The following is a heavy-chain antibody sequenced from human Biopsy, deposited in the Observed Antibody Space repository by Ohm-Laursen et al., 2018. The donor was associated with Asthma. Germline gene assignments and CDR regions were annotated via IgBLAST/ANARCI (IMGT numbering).Heavy chain of an antibody. CDR2: ISSSGAST. CDR1: GFAVSRDY. Sequence: GSFRLSCAASGFAVSRDYMFWVRQAPGKGLEWVSSISSSGASTYYADSVKGRFTISRDNSKNTLYLQMSSLRADDTAVYYCAKGGTYTTDRYAYWGQGSLVTVSS. D-gene: IGHD1-26*01. J-gene: IGHJ4*02. CDR3: AKGGTYTTDRYAY. V-gene: IGHV3-23*01.